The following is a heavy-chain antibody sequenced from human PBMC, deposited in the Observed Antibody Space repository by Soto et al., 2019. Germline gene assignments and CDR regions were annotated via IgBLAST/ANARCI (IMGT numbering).Heavy chain of an antibody. CDR1: GGSFSGYY. J-gene: IGHJ5*02. CDR3: ARDDTVTTLDP. Sequence: SETLSLTCAVYGGSFSGYYWSWIRQPPGKGLEWIGEINHSGSTNYNPSLKSRVTISVDTSKNQFSLKLSSVTAADTAVYYCARDDTVTTLDPWGQGTLVTVSS. CDR2: INHSGST. D-gene: IGHD4-17*01. V-gene: IGHV4-34*01.